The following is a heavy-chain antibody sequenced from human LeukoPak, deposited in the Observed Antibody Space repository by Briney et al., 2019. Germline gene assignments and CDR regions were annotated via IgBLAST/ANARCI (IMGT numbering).Heavy chain of an antibody. D-gene: IGHD2-21*02. CDR3: ARVVRGVVTSNWFDP. V-gene: IGHV4-59*11. Sequence: SETLSLTCTVSGDSLNTHYWTWIRQTPGKELEWIGFVASSGTSNYNPSLKSRVSISIDTSKNQFSLALTSVIPADTAVYYCARVVRGVVTSNWFDPWGQGTLVSVSS. CDR1: GDSLNTHY. J-gene: IGHJ5*02. CDR2: VASSGTS.